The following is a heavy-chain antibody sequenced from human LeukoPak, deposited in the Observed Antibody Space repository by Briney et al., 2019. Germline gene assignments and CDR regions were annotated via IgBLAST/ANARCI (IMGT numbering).Heavy chain of an antibody. Sequence: GGSLRLSCAASGFTVSSNYMSWVRQAPGKGLEWVSVTYSGGRTYYADSVKGRFTISRDNARKSLYLQMNSLRAEDTAVYYCASPPSVDSSSPYYFEYWGQGTLVTVSS. V-gene: IGHV3-53*01. J-gene: IGHJ4*02. CDR2: TYSGGRT. CDR3: ASPPSVDSSSPYYFEY. D-gene: IGHD6-6*01. CDR1: GFTVSSNY.